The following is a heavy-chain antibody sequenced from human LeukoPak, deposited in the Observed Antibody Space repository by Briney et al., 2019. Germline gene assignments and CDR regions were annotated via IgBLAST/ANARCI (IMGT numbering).Heavy chain of an antibody. CDR3: ARRETGYYYYGMDV. CDR2: IYYSGST. J-gene: IGHJ6*02. CDR1: GGSISSSSYY. V-gene: IGHV4-39*01. Sequence: SETLSLTCTVSGGSISSSSYYWGWIRQPPGKGLEWIGRIYYSGSTYYNPSLKSRVTISVDTSKNQFSLKLSSVTAADTAVYYCARRETGYYYYGMDVWGQGTTVTVSS.